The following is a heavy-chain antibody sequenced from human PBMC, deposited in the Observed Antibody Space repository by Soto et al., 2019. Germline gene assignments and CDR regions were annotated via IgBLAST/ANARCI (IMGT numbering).Heavy chain of an antibody. D-gene: IGHD3-10*01. CDR1: GYGFSSYG. V-gene: IGHV1-18*01. CDR3: AKGSKFEEQKALAL. Sequence: KVEGKGVGYGFSSYGISWLRKNNGQGLEWMGWISAYNGNTNYAQKLQGRVTMTTDTSTSTAYMELRSLRSDDTAVYYCAKGSKFEEQKALALRAKGTTVPVSP. CDR2: ISAYNGNT. J-gene: IGHJ6*04.